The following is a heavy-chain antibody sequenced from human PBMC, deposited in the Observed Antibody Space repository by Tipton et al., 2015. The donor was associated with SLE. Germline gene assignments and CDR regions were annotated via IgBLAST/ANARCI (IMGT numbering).Heavy chain of an antibody. D-gene: IGHD3-10*01. J-gene: IGHJ3*02. CDR3: ARGGVLGFHPSAFDI. V-gene: IGHV4-59*01. Sequence: TLSLTCTVSGGPISSYYWSWIRQPPGKGLEWIGYIYYSGSTNYSGSTNYNPSLKSRVTISLDTSKSQFSLKLSSVTAADTAVYYCARGGVLGFHPSAFDIWGQGTMVTVSS. CDR2: IYYSGSTNYSGST. CDR1: GGPISSYY.